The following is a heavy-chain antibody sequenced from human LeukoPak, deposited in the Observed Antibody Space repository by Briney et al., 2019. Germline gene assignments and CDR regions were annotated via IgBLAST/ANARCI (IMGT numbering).Heavy chain of an antibody. V-gene: IGHV1-2*02. J-gene: IGHJ6*03. CDR1: GYTFTGYY. D-gene: IGHD3-3*02. CDR2: INPNSGGT. CDR3: ASDLAQYYYYYYYMDV. Sequence: ASVKVSCKASGYTFTGYYMHWVRQATGQGLEWMGWINPNSGGTNYAQKFQGRVTMTRDTSISTAYMELSRLRSDDTAVYYCASDLAQYYYYYYYMDVWGKGTTVTVSS.